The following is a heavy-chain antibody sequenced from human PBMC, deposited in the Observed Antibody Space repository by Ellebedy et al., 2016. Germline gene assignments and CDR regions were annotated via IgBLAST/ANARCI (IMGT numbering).Heavy chain of an antibody. V-gene: IGHV1-3*01. J-gene: IGHJ3*01. D-gene: IGHD4-17*01. Sequence: ASVKVSCKASGYSFTFYAIHWVRQAPGQRLEWMGWINAGNGRTQYSQKFQGRVTITRDTTASTAYMELSSLRSEDTAVYYCAKPMDYGDPRAFDVWGQGTMVTVSS. CDR1: GYSFTFYA. CDR2: INAGNGRT. CDR3: AKPMDYGDPRAFDV.